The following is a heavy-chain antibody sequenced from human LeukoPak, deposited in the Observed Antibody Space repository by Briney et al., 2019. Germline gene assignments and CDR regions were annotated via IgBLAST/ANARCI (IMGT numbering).Heavy chain of an antibody. CDR2: IYYSGST. D-gene: IGHD3-10*01. V-gene: IGHV4-59*01. J-gene: IGHJ5*02. CDR3: PRGGYYGSGNDFRFDP. Sequence: SETLSLTCAVYGGSFSGYYWSWIRQPPGKVLEWIGYIYYSGSTNYNPSLKSRVTISVDTSKNQFSLKLSSVTAADTAVYYCPRGGYYGSGNDFRFDPWGQGTLVTVSS. CDR1: GGSFSGYY.